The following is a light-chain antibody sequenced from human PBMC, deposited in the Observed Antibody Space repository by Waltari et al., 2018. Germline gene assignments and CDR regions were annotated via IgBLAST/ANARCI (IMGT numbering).Light chain of an antibody. CDR2: DAS. V-gene: IGKV1-12*01. CDR3: QQANSFPYT. Sequence: DIQMPQSPSSVSASVGDSVSFTCRASQGISGWSAWYQQKPGKAPKLLIYDASTLQSGVPSRFSGSGSGTDFTLTISSLQPEDFATYYCQQANSFPYTFGQGTKVEI. J-gene: IGKJ2*01. CDR1: QGISGW.